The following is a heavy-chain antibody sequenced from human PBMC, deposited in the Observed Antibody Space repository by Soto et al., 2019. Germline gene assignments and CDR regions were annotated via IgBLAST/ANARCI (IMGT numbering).Heavy chain of an antibody. D-gene: IGHD1-26*01. CDR3: TGSKVGHRSPTAF. CDR2: IYYDGFS. V-gene: IGHV4-31*03. J-gene: IGHJ4*02. CDR1: GASIALGGYY. Sequence: PSETLSLTCSVSGASIALGGYYWGWTRQLPGKGLEWIGYIYYDGFSSYNPSLQSRVTISSDTSKNQFSLKVMSVTATDTAFYHCTGSKVGHRSPTAFWGQGTLVTVSS.